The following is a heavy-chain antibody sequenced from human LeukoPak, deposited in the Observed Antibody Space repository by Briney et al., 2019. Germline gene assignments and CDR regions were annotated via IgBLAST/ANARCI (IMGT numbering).Heavy chain of an antibody. V-gene: IGHV1-8*01. J-gene: IGHJ6*02. CDR2: MNPNSGNT. CDR3: ARGGQYDILTGYYNPDYYYYGMDV. Sequence: ASVKVSCKASGYTFTSYDINWVRQATGQGLEWMGWMNPNSGNTGYAQKFQGRATMTRNTSISTAYMELSSLRSEDTAVYYCARGGQYDILTGYYNPDYYYYGMDVWGQGTTVTVSS. CDR1: GYTFTSYD. D-gene: IGHD3-9*01.